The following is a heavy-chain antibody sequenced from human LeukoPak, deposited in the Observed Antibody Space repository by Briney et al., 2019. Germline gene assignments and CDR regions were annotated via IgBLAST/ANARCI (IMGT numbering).Heavy chain of an antibody. CDR2: IYTSGRT. J-gene: IGHJ4*02. CDR3: ARVTDYYYGSGSDYYFDY. CDR1: GGSISSYY. V-gene: IGHV4-4*07. Sequence: SETLSLTCTVSGGSISSYYWSWIRQPAGKGLEWVGRIYTSGRTNYNPSLKSQVTMSVDTSKNQFSLKLSSVTAADTAVYYCARVTDYYYGSGSDYYFDYWGQGTQVIVSS. D-gene: IGHD3-10*01.